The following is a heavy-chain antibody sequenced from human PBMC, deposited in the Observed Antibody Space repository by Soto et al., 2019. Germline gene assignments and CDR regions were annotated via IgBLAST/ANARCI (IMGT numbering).Heavy chain of an antibody. V-gene: IGHV1-69*06. CDR1: GSRFSNYV. J-gene: IGHJ4*02. D-gene: IGHD2-2*02. CDR3: AREGRGKKAGYNGLVCLSY. CDR2: IIPIFNST. Sequence: SVKVSCKVSGSRFSNYVISWVRQAPGHGLEWLGRIIPIFNSTKYAQSFQGRVTITADKSTSTASLELSSLRSDDTAVYYCAREGRGKKAGYNGLVCLSYWGQGTLVTV.